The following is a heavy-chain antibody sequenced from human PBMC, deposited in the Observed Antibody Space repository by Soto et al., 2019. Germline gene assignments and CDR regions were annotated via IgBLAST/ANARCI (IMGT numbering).Heavy chain of an antibody. CDR3: ARVRYSYALYYYYGMDV. J-gene: IGHJ6*02. D-gene: IGHD5-18*01. CDR2: IWYDGSNK. Sequence: PGGSLRLSCAASGFTFSSYGMHWVRQAPGKGLEWVAVIWYDGSNKYYADSVKGRFTISRDNSKNTLYLQMNSLRAEDTAVYYCARVRYSYALYYYYGMDVWGQGTTVTVSS. CDR1: GFTFSSYG. V-gene: IGHV3-33*01.